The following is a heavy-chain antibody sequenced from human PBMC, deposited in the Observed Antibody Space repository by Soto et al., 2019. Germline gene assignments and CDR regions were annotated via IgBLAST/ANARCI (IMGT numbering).Heavy chain of an antibody. J-gene: IGHJ5*02. Sequence: PSETRSLTCTVSGASISGFYWIWIRKSAGKGLEWIGRIYATGTTDYNPSLKSRVMMSVDTSKKQFSLKLRSVTAADTAVYYCVRDGTKTLRDWFDPWGQGISVTVSS. CDR1: GASISGFY. V-gene: IGHV4-4*07. CDR2: IYATGTT. D-gene: IGHD1-1*01. CDR3: VRDGTKTLRDWFDP.